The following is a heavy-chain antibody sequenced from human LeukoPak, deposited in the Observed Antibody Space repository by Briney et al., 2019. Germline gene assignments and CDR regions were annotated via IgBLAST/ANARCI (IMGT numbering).Heavy chain of an antibody. Sequence: ASVKVSCKASGGTFSNYAISWVRQAPGQGLEWMGIINPSGGSTSYAQKFQGRVTMTRDTSTSTVYMELSSLRSEDTAVYYCARAPPNDYGDYFDYWGQGTLVTVSS. D-gene: IGHD4-17*01. J-gene: IGHJ4*02. CDR2: INPSGGST. V-gene: IGHV1-46*01. CDR1: GGTFSNYA. CDR3: ARAPPNDYGDYFDY.